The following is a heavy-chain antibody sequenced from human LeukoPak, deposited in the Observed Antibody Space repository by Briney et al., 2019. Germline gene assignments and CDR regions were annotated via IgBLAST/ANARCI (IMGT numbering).Heavy chain of an antibody. CDR3: ARHPNLVWLPIDY. D-gene: IGHD6-6*01. CDR2: IYYSGST. CDR1: GGSINSSSYY. V-gene: IGHV4-39*01. Sequence: SETLSLTCTVSGGSINSSSYYWGWIRQPPGKGLEWIGSIYYSGSTYYNPSLKSRVTISVDTSKNQFSLKLSSVTAADTAVYYCARHPNLVWLPIDYWGQGTLVTVSS. J-gene: IGHJ4*02.